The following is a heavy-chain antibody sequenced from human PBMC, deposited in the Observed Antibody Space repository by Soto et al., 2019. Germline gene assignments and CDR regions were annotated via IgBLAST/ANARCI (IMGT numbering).Heavy chain of an antibody. V-gene: IGHV4-34*01. CDR3: ARMGVHGIVVVPAAPHSGMDV. J-gene: IGHJ6*02. Sequence: SETLSLTCAVYGGSFSGYYWSWIRQPPGKGLEWIGEINHSGSTNYNPSLKSRVTISVDTSKNQFSLKLSSVTAADTAVYYRARMGVHGIVVVPAAPHSGMDVWGQGTTVTVSS. D-gene: IGHD2-2*01. CDR2: INHSGST. CDR1: GGSFSGYY.